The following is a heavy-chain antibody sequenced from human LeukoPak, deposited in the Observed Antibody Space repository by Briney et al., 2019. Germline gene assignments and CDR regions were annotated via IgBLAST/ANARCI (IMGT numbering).Heavy chain of an antibody. V-gene: IGHV3-21*01. CDR2: ISSIRNYI. D-gene: IGHD3-10*01. Sequence: GGSLRLSCAASKFTFSDYSMSWVRQAPGKGLEWVSSISSIRNYIYYADSVKGRFTVSRDNAKNSLYLQMNSLRAEDTAVYYCAKEGDYYGSGSYQFDYWGQGTLVTVSS. J-gene: IGHJ4*02. CDR3: AKEGDYYGSGSYQFDY. CDR1: KFTFSDYS.